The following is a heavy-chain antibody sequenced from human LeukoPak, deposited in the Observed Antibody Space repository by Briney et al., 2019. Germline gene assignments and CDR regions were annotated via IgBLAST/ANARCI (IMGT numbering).Heavy chain of an antibody. Sequence: GGSLRLSCAASGFTFSSYAMSWVRQAPGKGLEWVSAISDSGGSKYYADSVKGRLTISGDNPKNTLYLQMNSLRAEDSAVYYCARKDSGSYYDLDYWGQGTLVTVSS. J-gene: IGHJ4*02. CDR3: ARKDSGSYYDLDY. V-gene: IGHV3-23*01. CDR1: GFTFSSYA. D-gene: IGHD1-26*01. CDR2: ISDSGGSK.